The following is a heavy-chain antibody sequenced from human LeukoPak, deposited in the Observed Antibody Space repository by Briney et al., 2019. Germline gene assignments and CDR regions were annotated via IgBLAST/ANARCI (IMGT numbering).Heavy chain of an antibody. J-gene: IGHJ6*03. D-gene: IGHD3-3*01. CDR3: ATNRYDFWSATYYYYYYMDV. V-gene: IGHV1-8*01. CDR2: MNPNSGNT. CDR1: GHTFTSYD. Sequence: ASVKVSCKASGHTFTSYDINWVRQATGQGLEWMGWMNPNSGNTGYAQKFQGRVTMTRNTSISTAYMELSSLRSEDTAVYYCATNRYDFWSATYYYYYYMDVWGKGTTVTVSS.